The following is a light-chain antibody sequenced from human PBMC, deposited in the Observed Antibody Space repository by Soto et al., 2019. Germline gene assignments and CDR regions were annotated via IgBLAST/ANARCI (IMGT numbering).Light chain of an antibody. V-gene: IGKV1-5*01. Sequence: DIQMTQSPSTLSASVGDRVTITCRASQGVSSWLAWYQQKPGKAPKLLIYTASNLDSGVPSRFSGSGSGTEFTLTISSLQPDDFATYYCQQFSSYSRTFGQGTKV. CDR1: QGVSSW. CDR3: QQFSSYSRT. CDR2: TAS. J-gene: IGKJ1*01.